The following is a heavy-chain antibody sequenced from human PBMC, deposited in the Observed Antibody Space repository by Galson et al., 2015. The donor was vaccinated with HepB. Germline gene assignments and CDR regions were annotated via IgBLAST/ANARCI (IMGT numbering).Heavy chain of an antibody. V-gene: IGHV1-8*01. CDR2: MNPNSGKT. CDR3: ARAAKWHYDFWSGYLSGSWFDP. J-gene: IGHJ5*02. D-gene: IGHD3-3*01. Sequence: SVKVSCKASGYTFTSYDIHWVRQATGQGLEWMGWMNPNSGKTGYAQKFQGRVTMTRDTSIGTAYMELSSLRPEDTAVYYCARAAKWHYDFWSGYLSGSWFDPWGQGTLVTVSS. CDR1: GYTFTSYD.